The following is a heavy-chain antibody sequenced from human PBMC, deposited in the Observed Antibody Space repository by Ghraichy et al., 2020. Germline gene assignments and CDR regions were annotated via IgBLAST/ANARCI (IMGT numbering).Heavy chain of an antibody. CDR3: ARYPAGYSSGHDAFDI. J-gene: IGHJ3*02. D-gene: IGHD6-19*01. CDR1: GGSFSGYY. V-gene: IGHV4-34*01. Sequence: SETLSLTCAVYGGSFSGYYWSWIRQPPGKGLEWIGEINHSGSTNYNPSLKSRVTISVDTSKNQFSLKLSSVTAADTAVYYCARYPAGYSSGHDAFDIWGQGTMVTVSS. CDR2: INHSGST.